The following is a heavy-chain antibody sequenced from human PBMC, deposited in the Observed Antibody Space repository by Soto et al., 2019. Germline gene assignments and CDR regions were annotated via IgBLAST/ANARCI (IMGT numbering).Heavy chain of an antibody. J-gene: IGHJ5*02. V-gene: IGHV3-23*01. CDR3: AKPYSSSSRGWFDP. Sequence: PGGSLRLSCAASGFAFSSYAMSWVRQAPGKGLEWVSAISGSGGSTYYADSVKGRFTISRDNSKNTLYLQMNSLRAEDTAVYYCAKPYSSSSRGWFDPWGQGTLVTVSS. CDR1: GFAFSSYA. CDR2: ISGSGGST. D-gene: IGHD6-13*01.